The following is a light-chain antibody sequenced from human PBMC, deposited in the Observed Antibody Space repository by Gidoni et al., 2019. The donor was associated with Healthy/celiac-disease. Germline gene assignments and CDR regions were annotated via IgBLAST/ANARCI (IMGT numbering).Light chain of an antibody. Sequence: AIRMTQSPSAFSATTGDRVTITCRASQGINSYLAWYQQKPGKAPKLLIYAASTLQCGVPSRFSGSGSGTDFTLTISCLQSEDFATYYCQQYYSYPQTFGQGTKVEIK. V-gene: IGKV1-8*01. J-gene: IGKJ1*01. CDR1: QGINSY. CDR3: QQYYSYPQT. CDR2: AAS.